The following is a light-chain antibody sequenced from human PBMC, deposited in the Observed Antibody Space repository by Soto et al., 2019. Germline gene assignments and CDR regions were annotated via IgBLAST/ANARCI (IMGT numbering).Light chain of an antibody. CDR1: QSISTY. J-gene: IGKJ3*01. CDR2: ATS. V-gene: IGKV1-39*01. Sequence: DIQMTQSPSSLSASVGDRVTITCRASQSISTYLHWYQQKPGTAPKLLIYATSNLQSGVPSRFSGSGSGTDFTLTISSLEPEDFAVYYCQQRSNWPFFTFGPGTKVDIK. CDR3: QQRSNWPFFT.